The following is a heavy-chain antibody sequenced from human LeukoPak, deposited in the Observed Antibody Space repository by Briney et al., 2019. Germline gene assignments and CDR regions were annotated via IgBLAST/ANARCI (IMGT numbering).Heavy chain of an antibody. D-gene: IGHD3-10*01. J-gene: IGHJ6*03. CDR1: GFTFDDYA. Sequence: GGSLTLSCAASGFTFDDYAMHWVRQAPGKGLEWVALISGDGGSTYYADSVKGRFTISRDNSKNSLYLQMNSLRTEDTALYYCAKGPGSNYYMDVWGKGTTVTVSS. CDR2: ISGDGGST. V-gene: IGHV3-43*02. CDR3: AKGPGSNYYMDV.